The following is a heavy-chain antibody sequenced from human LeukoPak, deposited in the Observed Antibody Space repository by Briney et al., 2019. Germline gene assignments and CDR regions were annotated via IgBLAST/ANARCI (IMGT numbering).Heavy chain of an antibody. CDR2: ISYDGGKK. J-gene: IGHJ4*02. V-gene: IGHV3-30-3*01. CDR1: GFTFRTYW. D-gene: IGHD3-22*01. CDR3: ARDMYYYDTGGHYFPAY. Sequence: GGSLRLSCAASGFTFRTYWMSWVRQAPGKGLEWVAVISYDGGKKYYADSVKGRFTISRDNSKNTLFLQMNSLRAEDTAFYYCARDMYYYDTGGHYFPAYWGQGTLVTVSS.